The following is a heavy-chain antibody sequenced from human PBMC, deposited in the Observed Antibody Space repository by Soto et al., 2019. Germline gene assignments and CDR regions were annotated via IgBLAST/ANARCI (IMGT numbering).Heavy chain of an antibody. D-gene: IGHD4-17*01. Sequence: SETLSLTCTVSGGSISSGGYYWSWIRQHPGKGLEWIGYIYYSGSTNYNPSLKSRVTISVDTSKNQFSLKLSSVTAADTAVYYCARGHNGGHQGDIWGQGTMVTVSS. CDR2: IYYSGST. CDR1: GGSISSGGYY. CDR3: ARGHNGGHQGDI. V-gene: IGHV4-61*08. J-gene: IGHJ3*02.